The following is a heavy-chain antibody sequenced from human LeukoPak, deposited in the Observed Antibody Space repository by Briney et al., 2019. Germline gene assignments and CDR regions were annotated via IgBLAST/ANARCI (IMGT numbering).Heavy chain of an antibody. CDR2: IRYDGSNK. D-gene: IGHD6-19*01. J-gene: IGHJ6*03. V-gene: IGHV3-30*02. Sequence: GGSLRLSCAAAGFTFSSYGMHWVRQAPGKGLEWVAFIRYDGSNKYYADSVKGRFTISRDNSKNTLYLQMNSLRAEDTAVYCCAKAVCPPWLQVAGTCYYYMDVWGKGTTVTVSS. CDR1: GFTFSSYG. CDR3: AKAVCPPWLQVAGTCYYYMDV.